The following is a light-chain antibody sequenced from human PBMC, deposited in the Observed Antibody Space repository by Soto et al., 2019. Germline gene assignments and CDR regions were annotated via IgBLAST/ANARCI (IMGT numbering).Light chain of an antibody. J-gene: IGKJ1*01. CDR3: QHYNSYSEA. Sequence: DVQMTQSPSTLSASVGDRVTITCRASQNISSRLAWYQQKPGQAPRLLIYDTSSRATGIPDRFSGSGSGTEFTLTISSLHPDDFATYYCQHYNSYSEAFGQGTKVDIK. CDR1: QNISSR. V-gene: IGKV1-5*01. CDR2: DTS.